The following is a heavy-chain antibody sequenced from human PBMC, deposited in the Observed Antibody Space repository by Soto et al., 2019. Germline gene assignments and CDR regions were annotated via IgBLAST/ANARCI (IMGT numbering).Heavy chain of an antibody. CDR2: ILTMYGTA. Sequence: SVKVSCKASGGSFSSYAISCVRHAPGQGLEWVGGILTMYGTANYAQKFHGKVTINADKSTSTAYMELSSLRSDDTAIYYCARAGFNSSYHNWLDPWGQGTLVTVSS. CDR3: ARAGFNSSYHNWLDP. V-gene: IGHV1-69*06. CDR1: GGSFSSYA. D-gene: IGHD6-6*01. J-gene: IGHJ5*02.